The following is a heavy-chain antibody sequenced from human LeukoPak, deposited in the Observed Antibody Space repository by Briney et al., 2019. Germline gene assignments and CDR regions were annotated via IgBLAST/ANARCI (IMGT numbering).Heavy chain of an antibody. J-gene: IGHJ4*02. CDR1: GYTFTSYY. V-gene: IGHV1-46*01. CDR3: ALVGATKTYYFDY. CDR2: INPSGGST. Sequence: ASVKVSCKASGYTFTSYYIHWVRQAPGQGLEWMGIINPSGGSTTYAQKFQGRVAMTRGTSTSRVYMELSSLRSEDTAVYYCALVGATKTYYFDYWGQGTLVTVSS. D-gene: IGHD1-26*01.